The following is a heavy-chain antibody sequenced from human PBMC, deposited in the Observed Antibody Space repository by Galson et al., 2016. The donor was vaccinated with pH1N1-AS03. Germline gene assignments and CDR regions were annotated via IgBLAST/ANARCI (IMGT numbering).Heavy chain of an antibody. CDR1: GFSLTTDKMC. Sequence: PALVKPTQTLTLTCTFSGFSLTTDKMCVTWIRQPPGKALEWLARIDWDDDEYYSRSLRTRLTISKDTSKNQVVLTMTNMDPADTGTYFCARSPGDYFYSLGIDVWGQGTTVTVS. CDR3: ARSPGDYFYSLGIDV. CDR2: IDWDDDE. J-gene: IGHJ6*02. V-gene: IGHV2-70*11.